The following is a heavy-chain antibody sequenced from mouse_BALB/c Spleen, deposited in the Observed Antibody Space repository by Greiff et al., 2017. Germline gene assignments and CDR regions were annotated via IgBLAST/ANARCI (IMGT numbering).Heavy chain of an antibody. CDR1: GYTFTSYT. V-gene: IGHV1-4*02. D-gene: IGHD2-4*01. Sequence: QVQLQQSAAELARPGASVKMSCKASGYTFTSYTMHWVKQRPGQGLEWIGYINPSSGYTEYNQKFKDKTTLTADKSSSTAYMQLSSLTSEDSAVYYCARRDYENPMDYWGQGTSVTVSS. CDR2: INPSSGYT. J-gene: IGHJ4*01. CDR3: ARRDYENPMDY.